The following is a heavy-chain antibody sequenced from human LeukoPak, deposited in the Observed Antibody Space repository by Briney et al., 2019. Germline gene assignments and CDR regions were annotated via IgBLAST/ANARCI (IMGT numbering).Heavy chain of an antibody. D-gene: IGHD6-13*01. V-gene: IGHV3-11*06. CDR1: GFTFSDYY. CDR3: ARVMTYSSSWYYFDY. CDR2: ISSSSSYT. Sequence: GGSLRLSCAASGFTFSDYYMSWIRQAPGKGLEWVSYISSSSSYTNYADSVEGRFTISRDNAKNSLYLQMNSLRAEDTAVYYCARVMTYSSSWYYFDYWGQGTLVTVSS. J-gene: IGHJ4*02.